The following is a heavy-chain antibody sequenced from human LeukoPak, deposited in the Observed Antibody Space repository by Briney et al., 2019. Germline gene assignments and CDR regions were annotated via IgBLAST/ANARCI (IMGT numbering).Heavy chain of an antibody. D-gene: IGHD1-14*01. CDR2: VSGDGQRT. Sequence: GGSLRLSCAGSGFTFNNYALNWVRQAPGKGLQWVAAVSGDGQRTFYADSVKGRFTIFRDNSMNTLNLQMNSLRADDTALYYCAKEQDNLLLLSHFDAWGQGILVTVSA. CDR3: AKEQDNLLLLSHFDA. CDR1: GFTFNNYA. V-gene: IGHV3-23*01. J-gene: IGHJ4*02.